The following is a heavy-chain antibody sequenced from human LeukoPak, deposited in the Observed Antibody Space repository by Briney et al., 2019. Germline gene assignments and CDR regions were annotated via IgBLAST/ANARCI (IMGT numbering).Heavy chain of an antibody. V-gene: IGHV1-24*01. Sequence: ASVKVSCKVSGYTLTELSMHWVRQAPGKGLEWMGGFDPEDGETIYAQKFQGRVTMTEDTSTDTAYMELSSLRSEDTAVYYCATARNVGWNSRYWGQGTLVTVSS. CDR1: GYTLTELS. J-gene: IGHJ4*02. CDR2: FDPEDGET. D-gene: IGHD1-7*01. CDR3: ATARNVGWNSRY.